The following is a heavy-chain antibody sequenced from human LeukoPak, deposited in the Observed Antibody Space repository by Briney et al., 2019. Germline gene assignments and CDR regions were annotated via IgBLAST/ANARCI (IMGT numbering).Heavy chain of an antibody. V-gene: IGHV1-69*06. CDR3: ATKGDCSGDRCYSGNWFDP. CDR1: GGTFSNYP. Sequence: SVKVSCKASGGTFSNYPISWVRQAPGQGLEWMGGIIPMSGTVNHAQKFQGRVTITADKPTTTAYMELSSLRSEDTAMYYCATKGDCSGDRCYSGNWFDPWGQGTLVTVSS. D-gene: IGHD2-15*01. CDR2: IIPMSGTV. J-gene: IGHJ5*02.